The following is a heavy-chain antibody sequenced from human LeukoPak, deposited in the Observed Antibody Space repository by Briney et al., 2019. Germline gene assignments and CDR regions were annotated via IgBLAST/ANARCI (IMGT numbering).Heavy chain of an antibody. V-gene: IGHV5-51*01. CDR3: ARRSVEGPRDGYKYYFDY. D-gene: IGHD5-24*01. J-gene: IGHJ4*02. CDR2: IYPGDSDT. CDR1: GYSFTSYW. Sequence: GESLKISCKGSGYSFTSYWIGWVRQMPGKGLEWMGIIYPGDSDTRYSPSFQGQVTISADKSISTAYLQWSSLKASDTAMYYCARRSVEGPRDGYKYYFDYWGQGTPVTVSS.